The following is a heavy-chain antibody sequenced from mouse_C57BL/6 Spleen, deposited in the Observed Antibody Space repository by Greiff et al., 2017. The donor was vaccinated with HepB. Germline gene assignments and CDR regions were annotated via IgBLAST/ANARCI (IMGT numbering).Heavy chain of an antibody. CDR2: ISDGGSYT. V-gene: IGHV5-4*01. CDR1: GFTFSSYA. Sequence: EVQVVESGGGLVKPGGSLKLSCAASGFTFSSYAMSWVRQTPEKRLEWVATISDGGSYTYYPDNVKGRFTISRDNAKNNLYLQMSHLKSEDTAMYYCAREDYGSSPSYFDVWGTGTTVTVSS. J-gene: IGHJ1*03. D-gene: IGHD1-1*01. CDR3: AREDYGSSPSYFDV.